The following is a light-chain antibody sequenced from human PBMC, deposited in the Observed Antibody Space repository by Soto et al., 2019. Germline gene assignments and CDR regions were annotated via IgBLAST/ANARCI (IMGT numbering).Light chain of an antibody. CDR3: SSYASSRGV. CDR2: EVS. Sequence: QSALTQPASVSGSPGQSITISCTGTSSDVGGYNYVSWYQQHPGKAPKLVIYEVSSRPSGVSNRFSGSKSDNTASLTISGLQADDEADYYCSSYASSRGVFGTGTKLIVL. J-gene: IGLJ1*01. V-gene: IGLV2-14*01. CDR1: SSDVGGYNY.